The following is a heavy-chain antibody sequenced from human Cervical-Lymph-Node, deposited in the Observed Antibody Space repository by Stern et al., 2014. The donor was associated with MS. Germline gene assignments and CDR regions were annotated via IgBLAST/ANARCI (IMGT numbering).Heavy chain of an antibody. Sequence: VQLLESGGGVVQPGRSLRLSCVASGSIFTNHGMHWVRQAPGKGLEWVAVISHDGSDKYYRDSVKGRFTISRDNSKTTLYLQIHTLRPEDTAVYYCTGGYDMSPFDYWGQGTLVTVSS. CDR2: ISHDGSDK. J-gene: IGHJ4*02. V-gene: IGHV3-30*03. CDR3: TGGYDMSPFDY. D-gene: IGHD5-12*01. CDR1: GSIFTNHG.